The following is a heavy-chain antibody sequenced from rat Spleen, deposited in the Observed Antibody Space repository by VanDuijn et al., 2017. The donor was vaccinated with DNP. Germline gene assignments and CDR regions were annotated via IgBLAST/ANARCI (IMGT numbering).Heavy chain of an antibody. CDR2: VNSADST. V-gene: IGHV3-3*01. J-gene: IGHJ2*01. CDR1: GYSITRNFR. CDR3: ARQPTGMDY. D-gene: IGHD1-7*01. Sequence: EVQLQESGPGLVESSQSLSLTCSVTGYSITRNFRWNWIRKFPGNKLEWMGYVNSADSTSYNPSLKSRISITRDTSKNQFFLQLNSVTTEDTATYYCARQPTGMDYWGQGVMVIVSS.